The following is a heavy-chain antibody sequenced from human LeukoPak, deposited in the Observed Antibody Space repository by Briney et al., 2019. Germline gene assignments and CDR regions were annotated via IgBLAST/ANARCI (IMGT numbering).Heavy chain of an antibody. CDR1: GGTFSSYA. V-gene: IGHV1-69*01. CDR2: IIPIFGTA. Sequence: SVKVSCKASGGTFSSYAISWVRQAPGQGLEWMGGIIPIFGTANYAQKFQGRVTITADESTSTAYMELRSLRSEDTAVYYCARDPCGGGDCYSVPEYFQHWGQGTLVTVSS. CDR3: ARDPCGGGDCYSVPEYFQH. D-gene: IGHD2-21*01. J-gene: IGHJ1*01.